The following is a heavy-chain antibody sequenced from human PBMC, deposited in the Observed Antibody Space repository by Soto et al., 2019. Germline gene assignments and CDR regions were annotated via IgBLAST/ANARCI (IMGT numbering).Heavy chain of an antibody. Sequence: GGSLRLSCAASGFTFSSYWMHWVRQAPGKGLVWVSRINSDGSSTSYADSVKGRFTISRDNAKNTLYLQMNSLRAEDTAVYYCARFVGYCSSTSCHEMDAFDIWGQGTMVTVSS. CDR1: GFTFSSYW. CDR2: INSDGSST. V-gene: IGHV3-74*01. CDR3: ARFVGYCSSTSCHEMDAFDI. J-gene: IGHJ3*02. D-gene: IGHD2-2*01.